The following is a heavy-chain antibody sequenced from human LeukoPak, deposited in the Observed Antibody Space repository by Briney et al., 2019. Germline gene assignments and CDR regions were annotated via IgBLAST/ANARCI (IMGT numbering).Heavy chain of an antibody. CDR1: GFSFSSYA. V-gene: IGHV3-23*01. CDR2: ISGSGGST. J-gene: IGHJ3*02. D-gene: IGHD4-17*01. Sequence: PGGSLRLSCAASGFSFSSYAMSCVRQAPGKGLEWVSAISGSGGSTYYADSVKGRFTISRDNSKNTLYLQMNSLRAEDTAVYYCAKDLLAGYGVAHDAFDIWGQGTMVTVSS. CDR3: AKDLLAGYGVAHDAFDI.